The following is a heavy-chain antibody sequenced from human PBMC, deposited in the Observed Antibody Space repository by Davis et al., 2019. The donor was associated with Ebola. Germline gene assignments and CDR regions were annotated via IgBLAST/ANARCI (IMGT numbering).Heavy chain of an antibody. Sequence: GESLKISCAASGFTFSGSAMHWVRQASGKGLEWGGRIRSKANSYATAYAASVKGRFTISRDDSKNTAYLQMNSLKTEDTAVYYCTRRDGGDQVWGQGTLVTVSS. D-gene: IGHD2-21*02. J-gene: IGHJ4*02. V-gene: IGHV3-73*01. CDR1: GFTFSGSA. CDR3: TRRDGGDQV. CDR2: IRSKANSYAT.